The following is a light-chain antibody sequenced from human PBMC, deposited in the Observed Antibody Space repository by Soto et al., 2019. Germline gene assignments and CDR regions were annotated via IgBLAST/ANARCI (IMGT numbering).Light chain of an antibody. Sequence: EIGRTQSPATLSVSPGERATLSCRASQSVSSNLAWYQQKPGQAPRLLIYGASTRATGIPARFSGSGSGTEFTLTISSLQSEDFAVYYCQQYNNWLITFGQGTRLEIK. V-gene: IGKV3-15*01. J-gene: IGKJ5*01. CDR2: GAS. CDR1: QSVSSN. CDR3: QQYNNWLIT.